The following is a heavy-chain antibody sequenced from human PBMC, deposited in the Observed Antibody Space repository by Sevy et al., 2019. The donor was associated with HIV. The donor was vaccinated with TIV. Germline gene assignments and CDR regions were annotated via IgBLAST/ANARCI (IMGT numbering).Heavy chain of an antibody. J-gene: IGHJ4*02. CDR3: VREGRNYEYVWGTYHSGF. Sequence: GGSLRLSCAASGFSFNGYAMHWVRQPPGKGLEWLAVISYDGSVKYYTESVKGRFTISRDNTKNTLFLQLNSLRPEDTAVYYCVREGRNYEYVWGTYHSGFRAQGTLVTVSS. V-gene: IGHV3-30*04. CDR1: GFSFNGYA. D-gene: IGHD3-16*02. CDR2: ISYDGSVK.